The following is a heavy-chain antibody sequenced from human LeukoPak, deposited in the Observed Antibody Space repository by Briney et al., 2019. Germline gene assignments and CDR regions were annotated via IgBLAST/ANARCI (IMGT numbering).Heavy chain of an antibody. D-gene: IGHD5-12*01. CDR1: GGSISSYY. V-gene: IGHV4-59*08. J-gene: IGHJ4*02. CDR2: IYYSGST. CDR3: ARLSGRWVDYDSYYFDY. Sequence: SETLSLTCTVSGGSISSYYWSWIRQPPGKGLEWIGYIYYSGSTNYNPSLKSRVTISVDTSKNQFSLKLSSVTAADTAVYYCARLSGRWVDYDSYYFDYWGQGTLVTVSS.